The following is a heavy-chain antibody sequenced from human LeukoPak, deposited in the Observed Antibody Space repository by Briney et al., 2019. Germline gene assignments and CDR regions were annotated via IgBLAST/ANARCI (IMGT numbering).Heavy chain of an antibody. J-gene: IGHJ6*03. D-gene: IGHD1-26*01. Sequence: GGSLRLSCAASGFTFSSYSMNWVRQAPGKELEWVSYISSSSSTIYYADSVKGRFTISRDNAKNSLYLQMNSLRAEDTAVYYCARDAVGAQGSYYYYMDVWGKGTTVTVSS. CDR2: ISSSSSTI. CDR3: ARDAVGAQGSYYYYMDV. CDR1: GFTFSSYS. V-gene: IGHV3-48*01.